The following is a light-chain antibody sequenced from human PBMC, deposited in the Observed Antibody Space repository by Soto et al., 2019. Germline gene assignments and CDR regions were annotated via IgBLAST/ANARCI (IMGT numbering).Light chain of an antibody. CDR3: QQLNSYPLT. CDR2: AAS. Sequence: DIQMTQSPSSLSASVGDRVTITCRASQSISSYLNXXQQKPGKAPKLLIYAASSLQSGVPSRFSGSGSXTDXTLTISSLQPEDFATYYCQQLNSYPLTFGQGTRLEIK. J-gene: IGKJ5*01. V-gene: IGKV1-39*01. CDR1: QSISSY.